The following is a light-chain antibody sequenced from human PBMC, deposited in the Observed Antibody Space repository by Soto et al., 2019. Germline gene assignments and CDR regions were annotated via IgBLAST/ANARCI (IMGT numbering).Light chain of an antibody. V-gene: IGLV1-40*01. J-gene: IGLJ2*01. Sequence: QSVLTQPPSVSGAPGQRVTISCTGSISNIGAGYDVHWYQQLPGTAPKLLIYGNSNRPSGVPDRFSGSKSGTSASLAITGLQAEEEADYYCQSYDSSLSAVVFGGGTKVTVL. CDR1: ISNIGAGYD. CDR2: GNS. CDR3: QSYDSSLSAVV.